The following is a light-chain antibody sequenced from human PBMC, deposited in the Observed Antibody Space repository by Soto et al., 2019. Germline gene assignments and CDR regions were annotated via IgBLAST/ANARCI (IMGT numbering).Light chain of an antibody. V-gene: IGKV1-5*03. CDR3: QQYNSYPWT. Sequence: DIQMTQSPSILSASVGDRVTITCRASQSISSWLAWYQQKPGKAPKVLIYKASSLESGVPSRFSSSGSGTEFTLTISSLQPDDFATYYCQQYNSYPWTFGQGTKVDIK. CDR2: KAS. J-gene: IGKJ1*01. CDR1: QSISSW.